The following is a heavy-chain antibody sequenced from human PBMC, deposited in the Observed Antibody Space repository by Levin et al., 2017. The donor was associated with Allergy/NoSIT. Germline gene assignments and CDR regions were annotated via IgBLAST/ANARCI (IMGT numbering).Heavy chain of an antibody. V-gene: IGHV4-61*01. CDR1: GVSVSSGSYN. J-gene: IGHJ1*01. Sequence: PSETLSLTCGVSGVSVSSGSYNWSWIRQPPGKGLEWIGNVDHSGSTNYNPSLKSRVTISVDTSKNQFSLKLSSVTAADTAVYYCARVGGHYYDSRGYHQYCQRWGQGTLVTVSS. D-gene: IGHD3-22*01. CDR2: VDHSGST. CDR3: ARVGGHYYDSRGYHQYCQR.